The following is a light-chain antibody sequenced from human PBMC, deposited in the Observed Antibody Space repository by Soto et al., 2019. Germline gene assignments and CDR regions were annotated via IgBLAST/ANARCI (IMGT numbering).Light chain of an antibody. CDR3: QQYNYQGT. Sequence: ETVMTQSPATLPVSPGERATLSCRATQSVRSNLAWYQQKPGQAPRLLIYGASTRATGVPARFSGSGSGTEFTLTISSLQSEDSAVYYCQQYNYQGTFGQGTKVDIK. J-gene: IGKJ1*01. V-gene: IGKV3-15*01. CDR1: QSVRSN. CDR2: GAS.